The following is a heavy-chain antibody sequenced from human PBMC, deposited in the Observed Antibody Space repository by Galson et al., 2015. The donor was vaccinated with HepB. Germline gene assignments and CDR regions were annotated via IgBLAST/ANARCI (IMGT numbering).Heavy chain of an antibody. CDR3: AAGSGYSSGWPYWYFDL. Sequence: SVKVSCKASGFTFTSSAVQWVRQARGQRLEWIGWIVVGSGDINYAQKFQERVTITRDMSTSTAYMELSSLRSEDTAVYYCAAGSGYSSGWPYWYFDLWGRGTLITVSS. J-gene: IGHJ2*01. CDR1: GFTFTSSA. V-gene: IGHV1-58*01. D-gene: IGHD6-19*01. CDR2: IVVGSGDI.